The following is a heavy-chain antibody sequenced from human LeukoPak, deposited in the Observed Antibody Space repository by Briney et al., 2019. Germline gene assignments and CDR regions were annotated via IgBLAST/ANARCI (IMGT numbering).Heavy chain of an antibody. J-gene: IGHJ3*01. CDR2: IKHNGSLR. D-gene: IGHD3/OR15-3a*01. V-gene: IGHV3-7*01. Sequence: GGSLRLSCAASGITFNSHWMTWVRQAPGRGLEWVANIKHNGSLRNYVDSVKGRFTISRDNAKNSLYLQMNSLRAEDTAVYYCARDQDYHISDSWYDAFDVWGRGTMVTDSP. CDR3: ARDQDYHISDSWYDAFDV. CDR1: GITFNSHW.